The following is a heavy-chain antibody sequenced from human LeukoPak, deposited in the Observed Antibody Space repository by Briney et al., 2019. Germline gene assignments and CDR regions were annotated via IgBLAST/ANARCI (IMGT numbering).Heavy chain of an antibody. J-gene: IGHJ4*02. CDR1: GFTVSSNY. CDR3: ARYYDSSGYYPGAIDY. V-gene: IGHV3-53*01. D-gene: IGHD3-22*01. CDR2: IYRGGST. Sequence: PGGSLRLSCAASGFTVSSNYMSWVRQAPGKGLELVSFIYRGGSTYYAGSVKGRFTISRDNSKNTMYLQMNSLRAEDTAVYYCARYYDSSGYYPGAIDYWGQGTLVTVSS.